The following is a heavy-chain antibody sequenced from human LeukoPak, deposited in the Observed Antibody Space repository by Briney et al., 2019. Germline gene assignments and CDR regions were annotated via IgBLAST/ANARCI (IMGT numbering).Heavy chain of an antibody. CDR1: GFTFGDYA. CDR3: TRDPPGYCSSTSCPPGVY. Sequence: GRSLRLSCTASGFTFGDYAMSWVRQAPGKGLEWVGFIRSKAYGGTTEYAASVKGRFTISRDDSKSIAYLQMNSLKTEDTAVYYCTRDPPGYCSSTSCPPGVYWGQGTLVTVSS. J-gene: IGHJ4*02. V-gene: IGHV3-49*04. CDR2: IRSKAYGGTT. D-gene: IGHD2-2*01.